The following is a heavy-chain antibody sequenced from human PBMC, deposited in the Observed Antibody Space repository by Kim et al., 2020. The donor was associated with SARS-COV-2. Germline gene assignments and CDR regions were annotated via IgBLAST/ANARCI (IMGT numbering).Heavy chain of an antibody. D-gene: IGHD3-10*01. V-gene: IGHV3-9*01. J-gene: IGHJ2*01. CDR3: AKAKRVVRGVPLGYFDL. Sequence: VKGRFNISRDNAKNSLYLRMNSLRAEDTALYFCAKAKRVVRGVPLGYFDLWGRGTLVTVSS.